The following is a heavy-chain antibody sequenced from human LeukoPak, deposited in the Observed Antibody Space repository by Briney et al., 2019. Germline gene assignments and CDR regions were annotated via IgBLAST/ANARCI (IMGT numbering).Heavy chain of an antibody. CDR3: VRGESRGYYRY. V-gene: IGHV3-20*04. CDR2: INWNGGST. D-gene: IGHD3-22*01. J-gene: IGHJ4*02. Sequence: GGSLRLSCAASGFTFDDYGMSWVRQAPGEGLEWVSGINWNGGSTLYADSVKGRFIISRDNAKNSLYLQTNSLRADDTAFYYCVRGESRGYYRYWGQGTLVTVSS. CDR1: GFTFDDYG.